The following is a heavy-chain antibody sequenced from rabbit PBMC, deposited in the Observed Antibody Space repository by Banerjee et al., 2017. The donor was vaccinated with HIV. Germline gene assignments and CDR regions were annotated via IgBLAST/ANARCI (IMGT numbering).Heavy chain of an antibody. J-gene: IGHJ4*01. V-gene: IGHV1S47*01. Sequence: QEQLVESGGGLVKPEGSLTLTCKASGFDFSSNAMCWVRQAPGKGLELIACIYSSNGDKWYAGWLNGRFTISKTSSTTVTLQMTSLTAADTATYLCAGSLVDNANLWGPGTLVTVS. CDR1: GFDFSSNA. CDR3: AGSLVDNANL. D-gene: IGHD1-1*01. CDR2: IYSSNGDK.